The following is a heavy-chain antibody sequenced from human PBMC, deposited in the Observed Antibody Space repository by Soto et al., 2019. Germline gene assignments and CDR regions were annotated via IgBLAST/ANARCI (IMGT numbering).Heavy chain of an antibody. CDR3: ARDVGIQEGYVDL. D-gene: IGHD7-27*01. CDR2: ISSNGGRT. J-gene: IGHJ5*02. V-gene: IGHV3-64*01. CDR1: GFIFSSHG. Sequence: EVQMVESGGGLVQPGGSLRLSCTVSGFIFSSHGMHWVRQAPGKGLEYVSAISSNGGRTEYANSVRGRFTVYRDNSKNTMYLQMGSLRAEEMAVYYCARDVGIQEGYVDLWGQGTLVIVSS.